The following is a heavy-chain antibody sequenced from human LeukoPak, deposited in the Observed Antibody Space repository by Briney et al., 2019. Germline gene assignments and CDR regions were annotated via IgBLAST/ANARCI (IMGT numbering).Heavy chain of an antibody. CDR3: ARGLYTSDY. J-gene: IGHJ4*02. D-gene: IGHD2-2*02. V-gene: IGHV4-61*02. Sequence: SETLSLTCTVSGGSISSGSYYWSWIRQPAGKGLEWIGRIYTSGSTNYNPSLKSRVTISVDTSKNQFSLKLSSVTAADTAVYYCARGLYTSDYWGQGTLVTVSS. CDR2: IYTSGST. CDR1: GGSISSGSYY.